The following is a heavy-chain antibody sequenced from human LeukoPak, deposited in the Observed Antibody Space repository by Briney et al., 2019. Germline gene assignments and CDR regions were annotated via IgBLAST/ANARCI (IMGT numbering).Heavy chain of an antibody. CDR3: AKDRATSYYFDY. J-gene: IGHJ4*02. V-gene: IGHV3-30*02. Sequence: QPGGSLRLTCAASGFTFNNYDMHWVRQAPGKGLEWVTFIRDDGSNKYYADSVKGRFTISRDNSKNTLYLQMNSLRPEDTAVYYCAKDRATSYYFDYWGQGTLVTVSS. CDR1: GFTFNNYD. D-gene: IGHD1-26*01. CDR2: IRDDGSNK.